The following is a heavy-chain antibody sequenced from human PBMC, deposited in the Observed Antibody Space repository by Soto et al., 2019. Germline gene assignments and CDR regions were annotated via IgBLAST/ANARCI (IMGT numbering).Heavy chain of an antibody. Sequence: GGSLRLSCAASGFTFSGSAMHWVRQASGKGLEWVGRIRSKANSYATAYAASVKGRFTISRDDSKNTAYLQMNSLKTEDTAVYYCTRLEGSSSSRLSPSYWGQGTLVTVSS. V-gene: IGHV3-73*01. CDR3: TRLEGSSSSRLSPSY. CDR2: IRSKANSYAT. J-gene: IGHJ4*02. CDR1: GFTFSGSA. D-gene: IGHD6-6*01.